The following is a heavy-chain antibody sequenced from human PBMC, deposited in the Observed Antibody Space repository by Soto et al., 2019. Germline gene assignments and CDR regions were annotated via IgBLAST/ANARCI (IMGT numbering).Heavy chain of an antibody. J-gene: IGHJ6*02. CDR1: GYTFTNYA. CDR3: AREIVLLWFGEPALRYGMDV. CDR2: INAGNGNT. D-gene: IGHD3-10*01. V-gene: IGHV1-3*01. Sequence: ASVKVSCKASGYTFTNYAMHWVRQAPGQRLEWMGWINAGNGNTKYSQKFQGRVTITRDTSASTAYMELSSLRSEDTAVYYCAREIVLLWFGEPALRYGMDVWGQGTTVTVSS.